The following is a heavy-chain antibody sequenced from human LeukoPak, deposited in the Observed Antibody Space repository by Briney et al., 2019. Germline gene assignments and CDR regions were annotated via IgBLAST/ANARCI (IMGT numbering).Heavy chain of an antibody. V-gene: IGHV3-7*01. CDR3: TRSGIYSSAWSDY. CDR1: GFTFSNYW. CDR2: IKHDGGET. J-gene: IGHJ4*02. D-gene: IGHD6-19*01. Sequence: GGSLRLSCVASGFTFSNYWMSWVRQAPGKGLEWVANIKHDGGETYYVESVRGRFTISRDNAKSAVFLQMNSLRDEDTAVYYCTRSGIYSSAWSDYWGQGTLISVSS.